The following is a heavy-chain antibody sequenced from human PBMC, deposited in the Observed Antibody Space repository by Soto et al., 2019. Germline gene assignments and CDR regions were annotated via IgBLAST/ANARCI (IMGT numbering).Heavy chain of an antibody. CDR2: ISYDGSNK. J-gene: IGHJ4*02. D-gene: IGHD6-6*01. CDR1: GFTFSRYA. CDR3: ATVIAVSRSSSLNPKY. V-gene: IGHV3-30-3*01. Sequence: GSLRLSCAAPGFTFSRYAMHWVRQAPGKGLEWVAVISYDGSNKYYADSVKGRFTISRDNSKNTLYLQMNSLRAEDTAVYYCATVIAVSRSSSLNPKYWGQGT.